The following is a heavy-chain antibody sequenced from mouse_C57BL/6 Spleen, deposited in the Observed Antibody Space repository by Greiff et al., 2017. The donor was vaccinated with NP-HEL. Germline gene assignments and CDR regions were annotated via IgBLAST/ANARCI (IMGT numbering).Heavy chain of an antibody. J-gene: IGHJ2*01. Sequence: QVQLQQSGAELVRPGSSVKLSCKASGYTFPSYWMHWVQQRPIQGLEWIGNIDPSDSETHYNQKIKDKATLTVDKSSSTAYMQLSSLTSEDSAVYYCARGITTVVATDYWGQDTTLTVSS. V-gene: IGHV1-52*01. CDR2: IDPSDSET. CDR1: GYTFPSYW. CDR3: ARGITTVVATDY. D-gene: IGHD1-1*01.